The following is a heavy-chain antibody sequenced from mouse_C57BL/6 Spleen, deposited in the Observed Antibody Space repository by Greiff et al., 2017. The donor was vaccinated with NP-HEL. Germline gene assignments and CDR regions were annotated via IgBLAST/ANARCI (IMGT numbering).Heavy chain of an antibody. V-gene: IGHV5-16*01. J-gene: IGHJ4*01. D-gene: IGHD2-12*01. CDR3: ARFFETTGYYYAMDY. CDR1: GFTFSDYY. Sequence: EVQLVESEGGLVQPGSSIKLSCTASGFTFSDYYMAWVRQVPEKGLEWVANINYDGSSTYYLDSLKSRFIISRDNAKNILYLQMSSLKSEDTATYYCARFFETTGYYYAMDYWGQGTSVTVSS. CDR2: INYDGSST.